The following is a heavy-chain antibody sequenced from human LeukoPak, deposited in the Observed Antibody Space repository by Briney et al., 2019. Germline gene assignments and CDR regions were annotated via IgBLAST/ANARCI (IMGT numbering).Heavy chain of an antibody. CDR3: ITPLPYSAQ. J-gene: IGHJ4*02. CDR1: GFTFSSYT. CDR2: IKPKTDGETT. D-gene: IGHD2-21*01. V-gene: IGHV3-15*07. Sequence: GGSLRLSCAASGFTFSSYTMNWVRQAPGKGLEWVGRIKPKTDGETTEYAAPVKGRFSISRDDSKNMLYLQMNSLKTEDTAVYYCITPLPYSAQGGQGTLVTVSS.